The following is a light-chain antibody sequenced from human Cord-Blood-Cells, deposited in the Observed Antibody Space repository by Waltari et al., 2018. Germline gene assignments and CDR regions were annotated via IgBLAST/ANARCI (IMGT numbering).Light chain of an antibody. CDR3: SSYTSSSTYV. CDR1: SSDVGGHHY. Sequence: QSALTQPAPVSGSPGQSSTLSCTGTSSDVGGHHYVSWYQQHPGKAPKLMIYDVSTRPSGVSNRFSGSKSGNTASLTISGLQAEDEADYYCSSYTSSSTYVFGTGTKVTVL. CDR2: DVS. J-gene: IGLJ1*01. V-gene: IGLV2-14*01.